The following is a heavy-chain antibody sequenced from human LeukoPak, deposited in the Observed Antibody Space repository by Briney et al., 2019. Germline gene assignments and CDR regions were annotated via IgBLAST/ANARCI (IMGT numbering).Heavy chain of an antibody. CDR1: GFTFSSYS. D-gene: IGHD6-13*01. CDR2: ISSSSSTI. J-gene: IGHJ4*02. Sequence: GGSLRLSCAASGFTFSSYSMNWVRQAPGKGLEWVSYISSSSSTIYYADSVRGRFTISRDNAKNSLYLHMKSLRAEDTAVYYCARVHHSSSWGTDDCWGQGTLVTVSS. V-gene: IGHV3-48*01. CDR3: ARVHHSSSWGTDDC.